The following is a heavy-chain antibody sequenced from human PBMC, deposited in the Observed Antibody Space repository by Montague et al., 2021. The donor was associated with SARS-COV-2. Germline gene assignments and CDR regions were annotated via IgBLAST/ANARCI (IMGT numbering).Heavy chain of an antibody. V-gene: IGHV2-70*01. D-gene: IGHD3-9*01. Sequence: PALVQPTQTLTLTCNFSGFSLSTSGMCVSWIRQPPGKALEWHALIDWDXDKYYSTSLKTRLTISKDTSKNQVVLTMTNMDPVDTATYYCARIRDYDILTGSYSGFDYWGQGTLVTVSS. CDR3: ARIRDYDILTGSYSGFDY. CDR1: GFSLSTSGMC. J-gene: IGHJ4*02. CDR2: IDWDXDK.